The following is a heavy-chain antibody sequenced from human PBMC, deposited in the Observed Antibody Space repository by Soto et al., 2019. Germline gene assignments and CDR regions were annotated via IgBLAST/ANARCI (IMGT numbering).Heavy chain of an antibody. V-gene: IGHV4-31*03. D-gene: IGHD2-21*02. Sequence: LSLTCTVSCGSISIGTYYCSWILQHPGKGLEWIGYIHYSGDTYYNPSLKSRVTMSVDTSKNHFSLKLSSVTAADTAVYYCERAEVAYCGGDCDSPFDHWGQGNMVTVSS. J-gene: IGHJ4*02. CDR2: IHYSGDT. CDR1: CGSISIGTYY. CDR3: ERAEVAYCGGDCDSPFDH.